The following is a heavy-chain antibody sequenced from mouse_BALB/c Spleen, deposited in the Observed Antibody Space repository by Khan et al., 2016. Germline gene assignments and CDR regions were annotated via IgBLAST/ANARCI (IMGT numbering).Heavy chain of an antibody. D-gene: IGHD3-1*01. V-gene: IGHV9-3*02. J-gene: IGHJ3*01. CDR3: ARTARATFAY. CDR2: IHTSTGEP. Sequence: IQLVQSGPELKKPGETVKISCKASGYTFTNYGMNWVKQAPGKGLKWMGWIHTSTGEPTYAEEFKGRVAFSLETLASTAYLQINNLKSEDTATYFCARTARATFAYWGQGTLVTVSA. CDR1: GYTFTNYG.